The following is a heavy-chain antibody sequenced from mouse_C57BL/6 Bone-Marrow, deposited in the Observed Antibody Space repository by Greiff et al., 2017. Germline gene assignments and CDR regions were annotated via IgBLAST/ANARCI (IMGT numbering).Heavy chain of an antibody. V-gene: IGHV1-72*01. D-gene: IGHD1-1*02. CDR3: ARYGGTPYRYFDV. Sequence: QVQLKQPGAELVKPGASVKLSCKASGYTFTSYWMHWVKQRPGRGLEWIGRIDPNSGGTKYNEKFKSKATLTVDKPSSTAYMQLSSLTSEDSAVYYCARYGGTPYRYFDVWGTGTTVTVSS. CDR2: IDPNSGGT. CDR1: GYTFTSYW. J-gene: IGHJ1*03.